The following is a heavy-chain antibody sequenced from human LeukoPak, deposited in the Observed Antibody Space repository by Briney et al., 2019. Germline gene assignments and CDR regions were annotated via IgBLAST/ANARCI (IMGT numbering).Heavy chain of an antibody. CDR2: IRSKANSYAT. V-gene: IGHV3-73*01. CDR1: GFTFSGSA. J-gene: IGHJ4*02. D-gene: IGHD5-18*01. CDR3: TRQGGYSYGYPFDY. Sequence: GGSLRLSCAASGFTFSGSAIHWVRQASGKGLEWVGRIRSKANSYATAYAASVQGRFTISRDDSKDTAYLQMNSLKTEDTAVYYCTRQGGYSYGYPFDYWGQGTPVTASS.